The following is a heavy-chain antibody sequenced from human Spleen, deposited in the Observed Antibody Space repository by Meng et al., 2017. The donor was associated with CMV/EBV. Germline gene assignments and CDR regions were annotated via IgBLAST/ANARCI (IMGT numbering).Heavy chain of an antibody. J-gene: IGHJ4*02. V-gene: IGHV4-38-2*02. CDR2: VYHSGTT. Sequence: GSLRLSCIVSGYSISSGYQWGWIRQPPGKGLEWIGSVYHSGTTYYDPSLKSRVTISVDTSKNQFSLKLRSVTAADTAVYYCARADYYDSSPDYWGQGTLVTVSS. D-gene: IGHD3-22*01. CDR1: GYSISSGYQ. CDR3: ARADYYDSSPDY.